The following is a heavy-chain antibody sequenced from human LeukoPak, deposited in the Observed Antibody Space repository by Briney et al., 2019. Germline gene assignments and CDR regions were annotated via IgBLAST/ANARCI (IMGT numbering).Heavy chain of an antibody. CDR2: ISPSGST. D-gene: IGHD3-22*01. V-gene: IGHV4-4*02. Sequence: SETLSLTCAVSGDSISSTNWWNWVRQPPEKGLEWIGEISPSGSTTYNPSLQSRVTISLDKSTNHFSLNLNSVTAADTAVYYCARDRGDGYYTNYYYGMDVWGQGTTVTVSS. CDR1: GDSISSTNW. J-gene: IGHJ6*02. CDR3: ARDRGDGYYTNYYYGMDV.